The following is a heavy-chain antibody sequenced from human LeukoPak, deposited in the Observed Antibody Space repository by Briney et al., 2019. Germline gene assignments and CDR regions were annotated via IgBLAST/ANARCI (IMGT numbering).Heavy chain of an antibody. V-gene: IGHV3-74*01. D-gene: IGHD3-22*01. CDR1: GFTFSSYW. CDR3: ARSYYDSSALDY. J-gene: IGHJ4*02. CDR2: INSDGSST. Sequence: GGSLRLSCAASGFTFSSYWMHWVRQAPGKGLVWVSRINSDGSSTSYADSVKGRFTISRDNAKNTLYLQMNSLRAEDTAVYYCARSYYDSSALDYWGQGTLVTASS.